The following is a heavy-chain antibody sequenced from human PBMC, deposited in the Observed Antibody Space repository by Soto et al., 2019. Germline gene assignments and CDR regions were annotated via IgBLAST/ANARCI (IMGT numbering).Heavy chain of an antibody. CDR1: GFTFSSYG. CDR2: ISYDGSNK. D-gene: IGHD3-22*01. CDR3: AKDAAVGYDSSGYRVSAFGI. Sequence: LRLSCAASGFTFSSYGMHWVRQAPGKGLERGAVISYDGSNKYYADSVTGRFTISRDNYKNTLYLQMNSLRAEDTAVYYCAKDAAVGYDSSGYRVSAFGIWGQGTM. V-gene: IGHV3-30*18. J-gene: IGHJ3*02.